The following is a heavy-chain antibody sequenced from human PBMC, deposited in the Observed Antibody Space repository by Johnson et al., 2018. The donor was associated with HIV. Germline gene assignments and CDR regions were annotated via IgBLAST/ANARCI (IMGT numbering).Heavy chain of an antibody. V-gene: IGHV3-30*04. Sequence: QVQLVESGGGLVQPGGSLRLSCAASGFTFSSYAMHWVRQAPGKGLEWVTVISYDGSNKYYADSVKGRFTISRDNSKNSLYLQMNSLRAEDTALYYCARDVREYSSSFDAFDIWGQGTMVTVSS. CDR2: ISYDGSNK. D-gene: IGHD6-6*01. CDR1: GFTFSSYA. CDR3: ARDVREYSSSFDAFDI. J-gene: IGHJ3*02.